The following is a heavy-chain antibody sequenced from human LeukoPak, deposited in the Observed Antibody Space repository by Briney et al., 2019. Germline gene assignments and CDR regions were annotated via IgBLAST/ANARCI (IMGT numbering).Heavy chain of an antibody. V-gene: IGHV4-59*01. J-gene: IGHJ5*02. CDR3: ARERGRWYSSSNWFDP. CDR2: IYYSGST. CDR1: GGSISSYY. D-gene: IGHD6-6*01. Sequence: SETLSLTCTVSGGSISSYYWSWIRQPPGKGLEWIGYIYYSGSTNYNPSLKSRVTISVDTSKNQFSLKLSSVTAADTAVYYCARERGRWYSSSNWFDPWGQGTLVTVSS.